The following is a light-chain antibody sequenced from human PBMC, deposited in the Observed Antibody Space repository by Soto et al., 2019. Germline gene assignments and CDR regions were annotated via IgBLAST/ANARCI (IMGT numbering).Light chain of an antibody. Sequence: QTVVTQEPSLTVSPGGTVTLTCGSNTGEVTSGHYPYWFQQKPGQAPRTLIYDTSKKYSWTPARFSGSLLGGKAALTLSGAQPEDEADYYCLVSYSGARRVFGPGTKVTVL. V-gene: IGLV7-46*01. CDR3: LVSYSGARRV. CDR2: DTS. CDR1: TGEVTSGHY. J-gene: IGLJ1*01.